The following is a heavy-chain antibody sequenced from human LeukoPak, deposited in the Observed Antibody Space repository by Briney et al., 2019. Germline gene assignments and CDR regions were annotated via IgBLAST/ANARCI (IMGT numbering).Heavy chain of an antibody. CDR1: GYTFTSHT. CDR3: ARDRHGDYLSWFDP. Sequence: WASVKVSCKASGYTFTSHTIHWVRQAPGQRLEWMGWINVGNGNTKYSQEFQGRVTITRDTFASTAYMELSSLRSEDMAMYYCARDRHGDYLSWFDPWGQGTLVTVSS. D-gene: IGHD4-17*01. CDR2: INVGNGNT. J-gene: IGHJ5*02. V-gene: IGHV1-3*03.